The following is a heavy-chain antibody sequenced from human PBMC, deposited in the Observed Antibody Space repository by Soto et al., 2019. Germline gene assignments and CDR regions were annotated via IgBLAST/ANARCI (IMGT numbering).Heavy chain of an antibody. CDR2: ISGSGGST. J-gene: IGHJ5*02. CDR1: GFTFSSYA. V-gene: IGHV3-23*01. Sequence: PEGSLRLSCPASGFTFSSYAMNLARQAPGKGLEWVSAISGSGGSTYYADSVKGRFTISRDNSKNTLYLQMNSLRAEDTAVDYCAKDRIVPSTWFDPWGQGTLVTVSS. D-gene: IGHD1-26*01. CDR3: AKDRIVPSTWFDP.